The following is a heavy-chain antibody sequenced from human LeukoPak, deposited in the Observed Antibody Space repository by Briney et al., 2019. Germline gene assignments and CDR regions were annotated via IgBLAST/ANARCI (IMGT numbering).Heavy chain of an antibody. CDR1: GFTFSSYA. V-gene: IGHV3-30-3*01. D-gene: IGHD7-27*01. CDR3: ARGPPNWGYDY. CDR2: ISFDGNKK. J-gene: IGHJ4*02. Sequence: GRSLRLSCAASGFTFSSYAMHWVRQAPGKGLEWVAVISFDGNKKYYADSVKGRFTISRDNSKNTLCLQMNSLSAEDTAVYYCARGPPNWGYDYWGPGTLVTVSS.